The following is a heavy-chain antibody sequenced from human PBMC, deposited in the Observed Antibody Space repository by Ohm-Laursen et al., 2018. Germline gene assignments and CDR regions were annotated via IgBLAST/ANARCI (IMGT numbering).Heavy chain of an antibody. J-gene: IGHJ6*02. CDR3: ARGSGFFKLDV. D-gene: IGHD6-19*01. V-gene: IGHV4-59*12. Sequence: SDTLSLTCTVSGASIVSYYWSWIRQPPGKGLEWIGYIYYTGSTNYNPSLKRRVTLSADSSNSQFSLRLTSVTAADTATYYCARGSGFFKLDVWGQGTTVTVSS. CDR2: IYYTGST. CDR1: GASIVSYY.